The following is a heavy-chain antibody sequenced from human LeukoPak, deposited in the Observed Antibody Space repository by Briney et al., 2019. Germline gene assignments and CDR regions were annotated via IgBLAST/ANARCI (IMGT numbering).Heavy chain of an antibody. CDR2: ISISGTKT. Sequence: GGSLRLSCAVSGLSFSSSAMTWVRQAPGKGLEWVSSISISGTKTYYADSVKGRFTISRDNSKNTLFLQMNSLRAEDTAKYYCAKELRPNDYWGQGTLVTVSS. J-gene: IGHJ4*02. CDR1: GLSFSSSA. CDR3: AKELRPNDY. V-gene: IGHV3-23*01. D-gene: IGHD4-17*01.